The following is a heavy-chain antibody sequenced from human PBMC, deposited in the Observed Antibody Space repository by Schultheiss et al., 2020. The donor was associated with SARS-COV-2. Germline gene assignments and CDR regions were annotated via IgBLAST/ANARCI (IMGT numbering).Heavy chain of an antibody. V-gene: IGHV4-4*02. CDR2: IYYSGST. CDR1: GGSISSSNW. CDR3: ARGRHVAATGAAPAP. D-gene: IGHD6-13*01. Sequence: SETLSLTCAVSGGSISSSNWWSWVRQPPGKGLEWIGYIYYSGSTNYNPSLKSRVTISVDTSKNQFSLKLSSVTAADTAVYYCARGRHVAATGAAPAPWGQGTLVTVSS. J-gene: IGHJ5*02.